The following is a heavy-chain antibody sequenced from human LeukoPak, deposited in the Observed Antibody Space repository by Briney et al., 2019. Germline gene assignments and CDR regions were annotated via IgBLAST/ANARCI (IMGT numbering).Heavy chain of an antibody. CDR1: GFTFSSYG. D-gene: IGHD1-7*01. CDR2: IWYDGSNK. V-gene: IGHV3-33*06. J-gene: IGHJ6*03. Sequence: PGRSLRLSCAASGFTFSSYGVHWVRQAPGKGLEWVAVIWYDGSNKYYADSVKGRFTISRDNSKNTLYLQMNSLRAEDTAVYYCAKAQTGTTEYYYYMDVWGKGTTVTVSS. CDR3: AKAQTGTTEYYYYMDV.